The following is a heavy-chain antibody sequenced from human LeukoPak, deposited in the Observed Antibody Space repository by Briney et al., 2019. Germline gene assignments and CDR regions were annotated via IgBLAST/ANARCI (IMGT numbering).Heavy chain of an antibody. J-gene: IGHJ3*02. CDR1: GGSISSYY. D-gene: IGHD2-2*01. Sequence: LPETLSLTCTVSGGSISSYYWSWLRQPPEKGLEWIGYIYYSGSTNYNPSLNSRVTISVDTSKNQFSLNLSSVTAADTAVYYCARGPPGKENAFDIWGQGTMVTVSS. CDR2: IYYSGST. CDR3: ARGPPGKENAFDI. V-gene: IGHV4-59*01.